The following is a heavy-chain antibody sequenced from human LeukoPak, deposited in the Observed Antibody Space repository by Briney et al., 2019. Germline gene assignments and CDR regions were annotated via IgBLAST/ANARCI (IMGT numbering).Heavy chain of an antibody. D-gene: IGHD3-22*01. CDR1: GFTFSSYS. CDR3: ARDIVYYDSSGYSTSFDY. J-gene: IGHJ4*02. V-gene: IGHV3-21*01. CDR2: ISSSSYI. Sequence: PGGSLRLSCAASGFTFSSYSMNWVRQAPGKGLEWVSSISSSSYIYYADSVKGRFTISRDNAKNSLYLQMNSLRAEDTAVYYCARDIVYYDSSGYSTSFDYWGQGTLVTVSS.